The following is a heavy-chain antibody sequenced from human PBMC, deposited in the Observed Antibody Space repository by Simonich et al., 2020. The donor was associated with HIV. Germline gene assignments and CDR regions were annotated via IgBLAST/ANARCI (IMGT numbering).Heavy chain of an antibody. Sequence: QVQLQQWGAGLLKPSETLSLTCAVYGGSISGYYWSWIRQPPGQGLEWIGEINHRGITNYKSSLNSRATISVDKSKNQFSLKLSSVTAADTAIYYCARRDRELILYFDYWGQGNLVTVSS. CDR3: ARRDRELILYFDY. CDR2: INHRGIT. J-gene: IGHJ4*02. V-gene: IGHV4-34*01. CDR1: GGSISGYY. D-gene: IGHD3-3*01.